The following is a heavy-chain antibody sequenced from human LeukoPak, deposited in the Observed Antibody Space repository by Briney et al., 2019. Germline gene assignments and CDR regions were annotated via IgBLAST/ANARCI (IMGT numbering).Heavy chain of an antibody. CDR3: ARDRSRWRGPFDY. J-gene: IGHJ4*02. D-gene: IGHD2-2*01. Sequence: GGSLRLSFAASGFTFSSYVMHWVRQAPGKGLDGVAVIWYDGSNKYYADSVKGRFTISRDNSKNTLYLQMNSLRAEDTAVYYCARDRSRWRGPFDYWGQGTLVTVSS. V-gene: IGHV3-33*08. CDR1: GFTFSSYV. CDR2: IWYDGSNK.